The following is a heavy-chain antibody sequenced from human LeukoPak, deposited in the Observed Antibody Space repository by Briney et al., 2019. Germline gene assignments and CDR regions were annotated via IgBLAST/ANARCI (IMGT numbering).Heavy chain of an antibody. D-gene: IGHD3-22*01. CDR2: INPNSGGT. CDR3: ARGGYDSSGYYPTGDFDY. CDR1: GYTFTGYY. Sequence: VASVKVSCTASGYTFTGYYMHWVRQAPGQGLEWMGRINPNSGGTNYAQKFQGRVTMTRDTSISTAYMELSRLGSDDTAVYYCARGGYDSSGYYPTGDFDYWGQGTLVTVSS. J-gene: IGHJ4*02. V-gene: IGHV1-2*06.